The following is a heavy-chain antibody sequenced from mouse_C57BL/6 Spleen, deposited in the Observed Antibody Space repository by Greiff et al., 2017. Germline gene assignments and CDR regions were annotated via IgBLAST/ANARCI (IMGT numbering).Heavy chain of an antibody. CDR2: IDPANGDT. CDR1: GYTIKGDY. J-gene: IGHJ3*01. CDR3: TRWGLRRAY. V-gene: IGHV14-4*01. Sequence: EVQLQQPGAELVRPGASVKLSCTASGYTIKGDYMHWVKQRPEQGLEWIGWIDPANGDTDYDSKFKGKATLTADTSSNTAYMQLSSLTSEDTAVYYCTRWGLRRAYWGQGTLVTVSA. D-gene: IGHD2-4*01.